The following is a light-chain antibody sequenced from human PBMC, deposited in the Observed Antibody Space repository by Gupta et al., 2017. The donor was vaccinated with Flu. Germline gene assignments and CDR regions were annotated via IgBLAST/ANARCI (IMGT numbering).Light chain of an antibody. V-gene: IGKV1D-16*01. J-gene: IGKJ4*01. Sequence: GARVTITCRASHDINKWLAWYQHKPEKAPKSLIYSAASLHSGVPSRFSGSGSGTHFTLTINNLQPEGSATYYCQQYDNFPLTFGGGTKVEIK. CDR3: QQYDNFPLT. CDR2: SAA. CDR1: HDINKW.